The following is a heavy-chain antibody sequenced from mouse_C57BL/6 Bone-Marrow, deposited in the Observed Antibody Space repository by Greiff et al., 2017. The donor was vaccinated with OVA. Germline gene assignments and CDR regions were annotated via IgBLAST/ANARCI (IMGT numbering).Heavy chain of an antibody. J-gene: IGHJ1*03. CDR1: GYTFTSYW. V-gene: IGHV1-50*01. CDR2: IDPSDSYT. D-gene: IGHD2-4*01. Sequence: QVQLQQPGAELVKPGASVKLSCKASGYTFTSYWMQWVKQRPGQGLEWIGEIDPSDSYTNYNQKFKGKATLTVDTSSSTAYMQLSSLTSEDSAVYYCAREDDYDGYWYFDVGGTGTTVTVSS. CDR3: AREDDYDGYWYFDV.